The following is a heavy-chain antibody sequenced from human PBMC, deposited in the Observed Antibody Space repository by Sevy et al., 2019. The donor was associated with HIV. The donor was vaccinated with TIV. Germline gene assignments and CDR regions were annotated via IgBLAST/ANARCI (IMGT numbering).Heavy chain of an antibody. CDR2: IYYSGST. Sequence: SETLSLTCTVSGGSISSYYWSWIRQPPGKGLEWIGHIYYSGSTNYNPSLKSRVTISVDTSKNQFSLKLSSVTAADTAVYYCARGYYYDSSGYAFDIWGQGTMVTVSS. J-gene: IGHJ3*02. CDR1: GGSISSYY. D-gene: IGHD3-22*01. V-gene: IGHV4-59*01. CDR3: ARGYYYDSSGYAFDI.